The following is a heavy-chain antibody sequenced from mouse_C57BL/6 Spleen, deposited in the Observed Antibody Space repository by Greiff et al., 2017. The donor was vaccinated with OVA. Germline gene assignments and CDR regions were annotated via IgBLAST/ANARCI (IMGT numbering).Heavy chain of an antibody. J-gene: IGHJ2*01. V-gene: IGHV1-85*01. CDR2: IYPRDGST. CDR3: GRSDTEVVFDY. Sequence: VQLLQSGPELVKPGASVKLSCKASGYTFTSYDMHWVKQTPGQGLEWIGWIYPRDGSTKYNEKFKGKATLTVDTSSSTAYLELHSLTSEDSAFSRCGRSDTEVVFDYWGKGTTLTAAS. D-gene: IGHD1-1*01. CDR1: GYTFTSYD.